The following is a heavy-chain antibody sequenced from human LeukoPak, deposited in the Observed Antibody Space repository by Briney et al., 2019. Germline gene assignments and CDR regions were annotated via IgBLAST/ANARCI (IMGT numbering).Heavy chain of an antibody. V-gene: IGHV1-3*03. Sequence: GASVKVSCKASGYTFTDYTMHWLRQAPGQRLDWMGWINGGSGNTKYSPEFQGRVTITRDTSTDTAYMELSSLRSEDTAVYYCATLAVAGTNPDYWGQGTLVTVSS. CDR2: INGGSGNT. J-gene: IGHJ4*02. CDR1: GYTFTDYT. CDR3: ATLAVAGTNPDY. D-gene: IGHD6-19*01.